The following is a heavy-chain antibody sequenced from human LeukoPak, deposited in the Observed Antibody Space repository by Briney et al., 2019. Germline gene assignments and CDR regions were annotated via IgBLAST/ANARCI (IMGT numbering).Heavy chain of an antibody. V-gene: IGHV4-59*01. J-gene: IGHJ4*02. CDR2: VYYSGRT. CDR3: AREDAHGGTHFDY. Sequence: SETLSLTCTVSGGXINNYYCAWIRQPPGRGLEWIGYVYYSGRTNFNPSLKSRATISLDTSNNHFTLNLSSVTAADTAVYYCAREDAHGGTHFDYWGQGTLVTVSS. CDR1: GGXINNYY. D-gene: IGHD4-23*01.